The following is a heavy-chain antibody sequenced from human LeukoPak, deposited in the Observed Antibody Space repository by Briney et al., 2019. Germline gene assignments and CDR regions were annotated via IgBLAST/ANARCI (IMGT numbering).Heavy chain of an antibody. Sequence: GGSLRLSCAASGFTFGSYSMNWARQAPGKGLEWVSYISYSSSTIYYADSVRGRFTISRDNAKNSLYLQMNSLRAEDTAVYYCARDLRIRLTDAFDIWGQGTMVTVSS. CDR1: GFTFGSYS. CDR2: ISYSSSTI. J-gene: IGHJ3*02. V-gene: IGHV3-48*04. CDR3: ARDLRIRLTDAFDI. D-gene: IGHD2-21*02.